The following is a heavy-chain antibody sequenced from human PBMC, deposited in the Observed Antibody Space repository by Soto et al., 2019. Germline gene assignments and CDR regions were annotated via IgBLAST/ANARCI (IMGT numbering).Heavy chain of an antibody. CDR3: ATFRYDSSGYYGYDAFDI. CDR2: ISSSSSYT. Sequence: GGSLRLSCAASGFTFSYYYMIWIRQAPGKGLEWVSYISSSSSYTNYADSVKGRFTISRDNAKNSLYLQMNSLRAEDTAVYYCATFRYDSSGYYGYDAFDIWGQGTMVTVSS. V-gene: IGHV3-11*06. D-gene: IGHD3-22*01. J-gene: IGHJ3*02. CDR1: GFTFSYYY.